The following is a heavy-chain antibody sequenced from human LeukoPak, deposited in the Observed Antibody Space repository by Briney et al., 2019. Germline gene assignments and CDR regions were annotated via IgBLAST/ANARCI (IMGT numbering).Heavy chain of an antibody. D-gene: IGHD3-3*02. J-gene: IGHJ3*01. CDR1: GYTFTGYY. CDR2: INPNSGGT. V-gene: IGHV1-2*02. CDR3: ASPQHFDGAFDV. Sequence: ASVKVSCKASGYTFTGYYMHWVRQASGQGLEWMGWINPNSGGTNYAQKFQGRVTMTRDTSISTAYMELSRLRSDDTAVYYCASPQHFDGAFDVWGQGTMVTVSS.